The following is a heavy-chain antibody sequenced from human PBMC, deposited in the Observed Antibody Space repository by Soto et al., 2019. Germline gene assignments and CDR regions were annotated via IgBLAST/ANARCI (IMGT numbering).Heavy chain of an antibody. Sequence: QVQLVQSGAEVKKPGSSVKVSCKASGGTFSSYAISWVRQAPGQGLEWMGGLIPIFGTANYAQKFQGRVMITADESTRTAYMELRSLRSEDAAVYYCARDVQSRGGPWVVTTEWGQGTLVTVSS. J-gene: IGHJ4*02. CDR1: GGTFSSYA. CDR3: ARDVQSRGGPWVVTTE. CDR2: LIPIFGTA. V-gene: IGHV1-69*12. D-gene: IGHD2-15*01.